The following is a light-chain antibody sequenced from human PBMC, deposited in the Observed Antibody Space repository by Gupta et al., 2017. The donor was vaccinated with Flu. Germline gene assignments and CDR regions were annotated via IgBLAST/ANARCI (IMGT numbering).Light chain of an antibody. Sequence: GDTVTITCRARQSISAHVNWSPQKPGKPPKLLIYAASSLQRLVTSMFSGSGSSTDSTLTISSLQPEDFATYYCQQCYRTSRQFGQGTSVEF. J-gene: IGKJ1*01. V-gene: IGKV1-39*01. CDR1: QSISAH. CDR3: QQCYRTSRQ. CDR2: AAS.